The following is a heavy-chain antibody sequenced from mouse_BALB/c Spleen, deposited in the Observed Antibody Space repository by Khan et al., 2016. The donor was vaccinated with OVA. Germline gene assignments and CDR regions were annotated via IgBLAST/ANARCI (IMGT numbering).Heavy chain of an antibody. D-gene: IGHD2-14*01. J-gene: IGHJ3*01. V-gene: IGHV3-8*02. CDR1: GDSITTGY. CDR2: IIYTGYT. Sequence: EVKLLESGPSLVKPSQTLSLTCSVTGDSITTGYWNWIWKFPGNKLEYMGYIIYTGYTYYNPSLKSRISITRHTSNNQSYLQLNSVTDEDTATYYCARSTYRYAFVYWGQGTLVTGSA. CDR3: ARSTYRYAFVY.